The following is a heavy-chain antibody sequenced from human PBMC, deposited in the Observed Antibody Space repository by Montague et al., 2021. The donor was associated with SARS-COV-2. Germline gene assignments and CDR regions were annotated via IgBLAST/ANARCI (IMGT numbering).Heavy chain of an antibody. D-gene: IGHD3-10*01. CDR3: ARLGDGVVPSPILGVGPYYSYDYMDV. Sequence: SETLSLTCAVHGGSFSTYSWNWIRQPPGKGLEWIGEIHHGGSTNYNPSLKSRVTTSADTPKNQFSLKLTSVAAADTAVYYCARLGDGVVPSPILGVGPYYSYDYMDVWGKGTTVTVSS. CDR2: IHHGGST. J-gene: IGHJ6*03. V-gene: IGHV4-34*01. CDR1: GGSFSTYS.